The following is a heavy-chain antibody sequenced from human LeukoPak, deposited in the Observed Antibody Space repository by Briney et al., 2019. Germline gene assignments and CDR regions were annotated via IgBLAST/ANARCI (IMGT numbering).Heavy chain of an antibody. Sequence: KPSETLSLTCRVSGGSISGNYWSWIRQPPGKGLEWIGYIYYSGNTNYSPSLKSRVTISVDTSKNQFSLKVNSVTAADTAVYYCTRVLGRGWHNDPGRIYYYGMDVWGQGTTAIVSS. D-gene: IGHD3-10*01. V-gene: IGHV4-59*01. J-gene: IGHJ6*02. CDR2: IYYSGNT. CDR1: GGSISGNY. CDR3: TRVLGRGWHNDPGRIYYYGMDV.